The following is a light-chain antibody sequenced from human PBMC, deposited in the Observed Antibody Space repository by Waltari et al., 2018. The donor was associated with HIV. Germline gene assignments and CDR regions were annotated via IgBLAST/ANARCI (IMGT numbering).Light chain of an antibody. CDR3: QQYGSSVT. Sequence: EVVLTQSPGTLSLSPGDRATLFCRASQSVTGTYLAWYQQKPGQAPRLLLYGASSRATGIPDRFSVSGSGTDFTLTITRLEPEDFAVYYCQQYGSSVTFGGGTKVEIK. J-gene: IGKJ4*01. CDR1: QSVTGTY. CDR2: GAS. V-gene: IGKV3-20*01.